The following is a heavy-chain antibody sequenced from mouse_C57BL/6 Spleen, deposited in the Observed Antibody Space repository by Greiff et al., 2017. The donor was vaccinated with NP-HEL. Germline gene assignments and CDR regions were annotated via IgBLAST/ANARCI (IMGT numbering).Heavy chain of an antibody. CDR3: ARHDYDEGAWFAY. Sequence: QVQLQQSGAELAKPGASVKLSCKASGYTFTSYWMHWVKQRPGQGLEWIGYINPSSGYTKYNQKFKDKATLTADKSSSTAYMQLSSLTYEDSAVYYCARHDYDEGAWFAYWGQGTLVTVSA. CDR2: INPSSGYT. V-gene: IGHV1-7*01. D-gene: IGHD2-4*01. J-gene: IGHJ3*01. CDR1: GYTFTSYW.